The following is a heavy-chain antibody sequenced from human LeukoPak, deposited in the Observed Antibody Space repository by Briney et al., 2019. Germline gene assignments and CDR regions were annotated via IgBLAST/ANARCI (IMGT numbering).Heavy chain of an antibody. CDR2: INPKSGGT. Sequence: ASVKVSCKASGYIFTDYYMHWVRQAPGQRLEWLGWINPKSGGTNYPQRFQGSVTMTRETSISTAYLELRRLTSDDTAVYYCARGDTTMRYPMDVWGKGTTVTVSS. CDR3: ARGDTTMRYPMDV. J-gene: IGHJ6*04. D-gene: IGHD5-18*01. CDR1: GYIFTDYY. V-gene: IGHV1-2*02.